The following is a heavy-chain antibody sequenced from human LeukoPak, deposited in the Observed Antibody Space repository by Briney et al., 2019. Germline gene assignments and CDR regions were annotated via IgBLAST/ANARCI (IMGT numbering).Heavy chain of an antibody. J-gene: IGHJ5*02. Sequence: GGSLRLSCAASGFTFSDYYMSWIRQVPGKGLEWVSYISSSGSTIYYADSVKGRFTISRDNAKNSLYLQMNSLRAEDTAVYYCARKSEGRWLGTNWFDPWGQGTLVTVSS. V-gene: IGHV3-11*01. CDR1: GFTFSDYY. D-gene: IGHD6-19*01. CDR2: ISSSGSTI. CDR3: ARKSEGRWLGTNWFDP.